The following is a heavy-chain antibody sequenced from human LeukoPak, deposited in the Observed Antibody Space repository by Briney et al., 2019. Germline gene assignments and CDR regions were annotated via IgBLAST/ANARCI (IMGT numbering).Heavy chain of an antibody. CDR3: AKIPVSYSSGWSNFDY. CDR1: GFTFSSYA. V-gene: IGHV3-23*01. J-gene: IGHJ4*02. D-gene: IGHD6-19*01. CDR2: ISGSGGST. Sequence: PGGSLRLSCAASGFTFSSYAMSWVRQAPGKGLEWVSAISGSGGSTYYADSVKGRFTISRDNSKNTLYLQMNSLRAEDTAVYYCAKIPVSYSSGWSNFDYWGQGTLVIVSS.